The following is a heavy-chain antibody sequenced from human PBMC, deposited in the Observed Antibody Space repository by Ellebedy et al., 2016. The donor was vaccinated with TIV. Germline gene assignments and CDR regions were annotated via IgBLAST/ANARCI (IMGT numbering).Heavy chain of an antibody. D-gene: IGHD2-8*01. Sequence: AASVKVSCKASGGTFSSYAISWVRQAPGQGLEWMGWMNPNSGNTGYAQKFQGRVTITRNTSISTAYMELSSLRSEDTAVYYCARGVYVNWFDPWGQGTLVTVSS. CDR1: GGTFSSYA. J-gene: IGHJ5*02. CDR3: ARGVYVNWFDP. V-gene: IGHV1-8*03. CDR2: MNPNSGNT.